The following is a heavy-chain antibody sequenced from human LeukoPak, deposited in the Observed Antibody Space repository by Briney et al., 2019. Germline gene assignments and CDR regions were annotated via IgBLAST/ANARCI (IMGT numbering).Heavy chain of an antibody. J-gene: IGHJ4*02. CDR2: ISSSGSTI. CDR3: ARDGPGTGYYDFWSGYYIY. V-gene: IGHV3-11*01. CDR1: GFTFSDYY. Sequence: GSLRLSCAASGFTFSDYYMSWIRQAPGKGLEWVSYISSSGSTIYYADSVKGRFTISRDNAKNSLYLQMNSLRAEDTAVYYCARDGPGTGYYDFWSGYYIYWGQGTLVTVSS. D-gene: IGHD3-3*01.